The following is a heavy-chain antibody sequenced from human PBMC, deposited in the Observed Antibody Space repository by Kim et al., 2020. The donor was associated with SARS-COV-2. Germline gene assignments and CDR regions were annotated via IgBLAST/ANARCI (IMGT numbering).Heavy chain of an antibody. CDR2: ISYDGSNK. J-gene: IGHJ4*02. CDR3: ARDHRSMFGSSGGLDY. CDR1: GFTFSSYA. D-gene: IGHD3-22*01. Sequence: GGSLRLSCAASGFTFSSYAMHWVRQAPGKGLEWVAVISYDGSNKYYADSVKGRFTISRDNSKNTLYLQMNSLRAEDTAVYYCARDHRSMFGSSGGLDYWGQGTLVTVSS. V-gene: IGHV3-30*04.